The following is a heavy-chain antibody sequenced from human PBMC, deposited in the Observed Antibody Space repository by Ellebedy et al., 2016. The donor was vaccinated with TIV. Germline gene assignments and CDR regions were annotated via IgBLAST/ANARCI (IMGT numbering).Heavy chain of an antibody. J-gene: IGHJ6*03. CDR2: ISYDGSNK. CDR1: GFTFSSYA. CDR3: ARDRPLYNWNYFDYYYYYMDV. Sequence: GGSLRLSXAASGFTFSSYAMHWVRQAPGKGLEWVAVISYDGSNKYYADSVKGRFTISRDNSKNTLYLQMNSLRAEDTAVYYCARDRPLYNWNYFDYYYYYMDVWGKGTTVTVSS. D-gene: IGHD1-7*01. V-gene: IGHV3-30-3*01.